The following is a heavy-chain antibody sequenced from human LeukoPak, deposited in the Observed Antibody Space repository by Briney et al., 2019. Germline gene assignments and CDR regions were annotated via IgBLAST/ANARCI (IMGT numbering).Heavy chain of an antibody. CDR3: ARGYRSSTSCRFLYYYYGMDV. J-gene: IGHJ6*04. CDR2: IYYSGST. D-gene: IGHD2-2*01. CDR1: GGSISSYY. V-gene: IGHV4-59*01. Sequence: SETLSLTCTVSGGSISSYYWSWIRQPPGKGLEWIGYIYYSGSTNYNPSLTSRVTISVDTSKNQFSLKLSSVTAADTAVYYCARGYRSSTSCRFLYYYYGMDVWGKGTTVTVSS.